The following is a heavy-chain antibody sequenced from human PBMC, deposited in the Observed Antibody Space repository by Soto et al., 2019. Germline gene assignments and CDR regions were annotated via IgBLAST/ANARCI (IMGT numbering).Heavy chain of an antibody. D-gene: IGHD1-26*01. CDR3: AREGGCFNWFDP. V-gene: IGHV3-48*02. J-gene: IGHJ5*02. Sequence: EVQLVESGGGLVQPGGSLRLSCAASGFTFSSYSMNWVRQAPGKGLEWVSYISSSSSTIYYADSVKGRFTISRDNAKKSVHMLMNSVPDEAAAVYYCAREGGCFNWFDPWGQGTLVTVSS. CDR2: ISSSSSTI. CDR1: GFTFSSYS.